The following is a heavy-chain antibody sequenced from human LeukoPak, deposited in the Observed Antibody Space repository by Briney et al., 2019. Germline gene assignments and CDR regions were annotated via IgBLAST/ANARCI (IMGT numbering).Heavy chain of an antibody. CDR2: IYYSGST. CDR1: GYSISSSNW. D-gene: IGHD6-13*01. CDR3: ARVRSSSWYVGWFDP. Sequence: SETLSLTCAVSGYSISSSNWWGWIRQPPGKGLEGIGYIYYSGSTNYNPSLKSRVTMSVDTSKNQFSLKLSSVTALDTAVYYCARVRSSSWYVGWFDPWGQGTLVTVSS. V-gene: IGHV4-28*06. J-gene: IGHJ5*02.